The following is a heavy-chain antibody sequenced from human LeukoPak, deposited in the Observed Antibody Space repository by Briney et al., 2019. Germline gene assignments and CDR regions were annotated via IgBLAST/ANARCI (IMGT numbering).Heavy chain of an antibody. J-gene: IGHJ4*02. V-gene: IGHV4-34*01. CDR1: GGSFSGYY. Sequence: SGTLSLTCAVYGGSFSGYYWSWIRQPPGKGLEWIGEINHSGSTNYNPSLKSRVTISVDTSKNQFSLKLSSVTAADTAVYYCARVKMTPLTGYYFDYWGQGTLVTVSS. D-gene: IGHD2-15*01. CDR3: ARVKMTPLTGYYFDY. CDR2: INHSGST.